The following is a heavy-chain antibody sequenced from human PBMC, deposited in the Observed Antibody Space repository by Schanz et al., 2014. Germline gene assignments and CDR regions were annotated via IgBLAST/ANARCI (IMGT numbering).Heavy chain of an antibody. J-gene: IGHJ2*01. D-gene: IGHD2-21*02. Sequence: EVKLLESGGTLVRPGGSLRLSCAASGFTFSTYAMAWVRQAPGKGLEWVSSINTGGDSTYYADSVKGRFTMSRDNSKNTLYLQMKSLRAEDTAVYFCAKDLGVDCGDGCFNWYFDLWGRGTLGTVSS. CDR3: AKDLGVDCGDGCFNWYFDL. CDR2: INTGGDST. V-gene: IGHV3-23*01. CDR1: GFTFSTYA.